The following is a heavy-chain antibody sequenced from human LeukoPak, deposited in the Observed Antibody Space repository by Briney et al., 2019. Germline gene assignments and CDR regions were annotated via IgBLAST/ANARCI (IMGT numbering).Heavy chain of an antibody. V-gene: IGHV3-66*01. CDR2: IDTGGST. J-gene: IGHJ5*02. D-gene: IGHD3-22*01. Sequence: GGSLRLSCAASGFTVNSNYTSWVRQAPGKGLEWVSVIDTGGSTYYADSVKGRFTISRDNSKNTVYLQMTSLRAEDTAVYYCAKTYYYDSSGYYYLGWFDPWGQGTLVTVSS. CDR1: GFTVNSNY. CDR3: AKTYYYDSSGYYYLGWFDP.